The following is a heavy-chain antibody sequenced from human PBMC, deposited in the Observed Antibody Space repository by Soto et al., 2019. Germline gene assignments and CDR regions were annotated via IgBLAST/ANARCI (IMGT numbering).Heavy chain of an antibody. V-gene: IGHV4-59*01. CDR3: AREWSRCSGGSCPWWFDP. CDR1: GGSISSYY. Sequence: SETLSLTCTVSGGSISSYYWSWIRQPPGKGLEWIGYIYYSGSTNYNPSLKSRVTISVDTSKNQFSLKLSSVTAADTAVYYCAREWSRCSGGSCPWWFDPWGQGTLVTVSS. CDR2: IYYSGST. J-gene: IGHJ5*02. D-gene: IGHD2-15*01.